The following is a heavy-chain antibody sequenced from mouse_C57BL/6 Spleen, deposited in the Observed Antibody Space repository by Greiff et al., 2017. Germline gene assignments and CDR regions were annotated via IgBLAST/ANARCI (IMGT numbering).Heavy chain of an antibody. Sequence: QVQLQQSGPELVKPGASVKISCKASGYAFSSSWMNWVQQRPGKGLEWIGRIYPGDGDTNYNGKFKGKATLTADKSSSTAYMQHSSLTSEDSAVYFCARSTTTVVLDYWGQGTTLTVSS. CDR2: IYPGDGDT. CDR1: GYAFSSSW. J-gene: IGHJ2*01. V-gene: IGHV1-82*01. CDR3: ARSTTTVVLDY. D-gene: IGHD1-1*01.